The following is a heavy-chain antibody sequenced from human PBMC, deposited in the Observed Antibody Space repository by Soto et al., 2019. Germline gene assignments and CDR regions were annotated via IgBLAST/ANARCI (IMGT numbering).Heavy chain of an antibody. J-gene: IGHJ6*02. CDR2: ISAYNGNT. Sequence: GASVKVSCKASGYTFTSYGISWVRQAPGQGLEWMGWISAYNGNTNYAQKLQGRVTMTTDTSTSTAYMELRSLRSDDTAVYYCGGNLDSSGWAYYYYGMDVWGQGTTVTVS. D-gene: IGHD3-22*01. V-gene: IGHV1-18*01. CDR1: GYTFTSYG. CDR3: GGNLDSSGWAYYYYGMDV.